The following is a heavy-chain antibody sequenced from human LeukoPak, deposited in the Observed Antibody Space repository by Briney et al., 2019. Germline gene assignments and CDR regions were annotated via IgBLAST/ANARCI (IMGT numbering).Heavy chain of an antibody. CDR1: GYSFTSYW. J-gene: IGHJ3*02. CDR3: ARREVGATRGADAFDI. CDR2: IYPGDSDT. D-gene: IGHD1-26*01. V-gene: IGHV5-51*01. Sequence: GESLKISCKGSGYSFTSYWIGWVRQMPWKGLEWMGIIYPGDSDTRYSPSFQGQVTISADKSISTAYLQWSSLKASDTAMYYCARREVGATRGADAFDIWGQGTMVTVSS.